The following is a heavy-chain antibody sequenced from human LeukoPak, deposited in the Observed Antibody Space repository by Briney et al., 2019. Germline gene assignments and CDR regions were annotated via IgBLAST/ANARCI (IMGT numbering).Heavy chain of an antibody. CDR1: GGSISSSSYY. J-gene: IGHJ3*01. V-gene: IGHV4-39*07. CDR2: IYYSGSGST. Sequence: SETLSLTCTVSGGSISSSSYYWGWIRQPPGKGLEWIVSIYYSGSGSTYYNPSLKTRVSISVDTSKSQFSLKLSSVTAADTAVYYCARDGIAAAGDDAFDVWGQGTMVTVSS. D-gene: IGHD6-13*01. CDR3: ARDGIAAAGDDAFDV.